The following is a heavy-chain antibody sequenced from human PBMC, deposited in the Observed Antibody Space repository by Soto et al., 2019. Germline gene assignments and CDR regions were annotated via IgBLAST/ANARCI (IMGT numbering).Heavy chain of an antibody. CDR1: GGYFSGYY. CDR2: INHSGST. J-gene: IGHJ6*02. V-gene: IGHV4-34*01. D-gene: IGHD3-3*01. CDR3: ARGTSIITIFGVVGYYYYYYGMDV. Sequence: SETLSLTCAVYGGYFSGYYWSWIRQPPGKGLEWIGEINHSGSTNYNPSLKSRVTISVDTSKNQFSLKLSSVTAADTAVYYCARGTSIITIFGVVGYYYYYYGMDVWGQGTTVTVSS.